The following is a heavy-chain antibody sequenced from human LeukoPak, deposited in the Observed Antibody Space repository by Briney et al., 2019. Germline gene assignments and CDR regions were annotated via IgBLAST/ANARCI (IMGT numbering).Heavy chain of an antibody. CDR1: GGSISSYY. CDR3: ARDGGDFFDY. D-gene: IGHD3-16*01. V-gene: IGHV4-59*01. J-gene: IGHJ4*02. Sequence: SETLSLTCTVSGGSISSYYWSWIRQPPGKGLEWIGYIYYSGSTNYNPSLKSRVTISVDTSKNQFSLKLSSVTAADTAVYYCARDGGDFFDYWGQGTLVTVSS. CDR2: IYYSGST.